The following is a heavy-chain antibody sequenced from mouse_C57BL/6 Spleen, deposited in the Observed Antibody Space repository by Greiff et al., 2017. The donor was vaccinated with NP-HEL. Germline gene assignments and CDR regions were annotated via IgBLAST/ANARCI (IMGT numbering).Heavy chain of an antibody. CDR3: ARSPYYYGSSYGWYFDV. V-gene: IGHV7-3*01. CDR1: GFTFTDYY. J-gene: IGHJ1*03. D-gene: IGHD1-1*01. CDR2: IRNKANGYTT. Sequence: EVQGVESGGGLVQPGGSLSLSCAASGFTFTDYYMSWVRQPPGKALEWLGFIRNKANGYTTEYSASVKGRFTISRDNSQSILYLQMNALRAEDSATYYCARSPYYYGSSYGWYFDVWGTGTTVTVSS.